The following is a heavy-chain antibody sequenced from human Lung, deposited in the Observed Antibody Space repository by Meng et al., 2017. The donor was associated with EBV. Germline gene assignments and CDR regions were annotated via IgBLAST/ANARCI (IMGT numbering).Heavy chain of an antibody. Sequence: EVQLVESGGXLVKPGXSLRLSCAVSGFTFSSYSMNWVRQAPGKGLEWVSSISSSSSYIYYADSVKGRFTISRDNAKNSLYLQMNSLRAEDTAVYYCAKGRYSSSWYKGWFDPWGQGTLGNVSS. V-gene: IGHV3-21*01. CDR1: GFTFSSYS. J-gene: IGHJ5*02. CDR2: ISSSSSYI. D-gene: IGHD6-13*01. CDR3: AKGRYSSSWYKGWFDP.